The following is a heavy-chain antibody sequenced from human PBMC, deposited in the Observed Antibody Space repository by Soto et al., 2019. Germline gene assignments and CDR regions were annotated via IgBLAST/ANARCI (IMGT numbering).Heavy chain of an antibody. D-gene: IGHD2-2*03. CDR2: INPSGGST. CDR1: GYTFTSYY. J-gene: IGHJ6*02. CDR3: ARVENVVVPAAIRENPTKNYYYYYGMDV. Sequence: ASVKVSCKASGYTFTSYYMHWVRQAPGQGLEWMGIINPSGGSTSYAQKFQGRVTMTRDTSTSTVYMELSSLRSEDTAVYYCARVENVVVPAAIRENPTKNYYYYYGMDVWGQGTTVTVSS. V-gene: IGHV1-46*01.